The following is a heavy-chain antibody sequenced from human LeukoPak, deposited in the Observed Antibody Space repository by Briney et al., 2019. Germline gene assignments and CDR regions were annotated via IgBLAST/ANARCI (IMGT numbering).Heavy chain of an antibody. CDR1: GFTFSSYG. Sequence: GGSLRLSCAASGFTFSSYGMHWVRQAPGKGLEWVAVIWYDGSNKYYADSVKGRFTISRDNSKNTLYLQMNSLRAEDTAVYYCARSSGSNAFDIWGQGTMVTVSS. D-gene: IGHD6-6*01. CDR2: IWYDGSNK. CDR3: ARSSGSNAFDI. J-gene: IGHJ3*02. V-gene: IGHV3-33*01.